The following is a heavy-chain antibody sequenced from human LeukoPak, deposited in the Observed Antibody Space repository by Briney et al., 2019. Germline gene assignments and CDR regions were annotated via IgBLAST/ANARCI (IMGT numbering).Heavy chain of an antibody. CDR1: DYTFTSYG. CDR3: ARLHYDYVWGSYRSYYFDY. CDR2: ISAYNGNT. V-gene: IGHV1-18*01. J-gene: IGHJ4*02. D-gene: IGHD3-16*02. Sequence: ASVTVSCKASDYTFTSYGISWVRQAPGQGLEWMGWISAYNGNTNYAQKLQGRVTMTTDTSTSTAYMELRSLRSDDTAVYYCARLHYDYVWGSYRSYYFDYWGQGTLVTVSS.